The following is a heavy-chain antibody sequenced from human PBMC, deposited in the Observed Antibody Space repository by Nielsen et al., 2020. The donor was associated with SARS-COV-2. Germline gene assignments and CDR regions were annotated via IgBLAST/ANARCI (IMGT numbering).Heavy chain of an antibody. CDR2: ISSSGSTI. Sequence: GESLKISCAASGFTFSSYEMNWVRQAPGKGLEWVSYISSSGSTIYYADSVKGRFTISRDNAKNSLYLQMNSLRAEDTAVYYCARVGGIVVVPAAIDYYGMDVWGQGTTVTVSS. D-gene: IGHD2-2*02. CDR3: ARVGGIVVVPAAIDYYGMDV. CDR1: GFTFSSYE. V-gene: IGHV3-48*03. J-gene: IGHJ6*02.